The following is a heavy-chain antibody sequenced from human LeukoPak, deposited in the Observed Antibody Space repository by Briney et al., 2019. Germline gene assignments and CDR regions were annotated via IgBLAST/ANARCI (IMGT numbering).Heavy chain of an antibody. Sequence: SETLSLTCTVSGGSISSTSHYWGWIRQPPGKGLEWIGEINHSGSTNYNPSLKSRVTISVDTSKNQFSLKLSSVTAADTAVYYCARVVYNWFDPWGQGTLVTVSS. V-gene: IGHV4-39*07. CDR3: ARVVYNWFDP. CDR1: GGSISSTSHY. J-gene: IGHJ5*02. CDR2: INHSGST.